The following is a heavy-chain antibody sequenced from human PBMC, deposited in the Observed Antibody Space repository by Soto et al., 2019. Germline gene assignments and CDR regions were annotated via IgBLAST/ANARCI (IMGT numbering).Heavy chain of an antibody. J-gene: IGHJ4*02. CDR2: INAGNGNT. Sequence: VQLVESGGGLVKPGGSLRLSCAASGFTFSSYAMHWVRQAPGQRLEWMGWINAGNGNTKYSQKFQGRVTITRDTSASTAYMELSSLRSEDTAVYYCARVGGDYAGFEFDYWGQGTLVTVSS. D-gene: IGHD4-17*01. CDR1: GFTFSSYA. CDR3: ARVGGDYAGFEFDY. V-gene: IGHV1-3*01.